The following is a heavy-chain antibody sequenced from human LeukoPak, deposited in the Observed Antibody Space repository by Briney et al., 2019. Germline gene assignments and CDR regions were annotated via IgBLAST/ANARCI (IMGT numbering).Heavy chain of an antibody. CDR2: IYYSGST. D-gene: IGHD2-15*01. Sequence: SETLSLTCTVSGGSISNYYWSWIRQPPGKGLEWIGYIYYSGSTNYNPSLKSRVTISVDTSKNQFSLKVNSVTAADTAVYYCARVIRLPEGYYYMDVWGKGTTVTVSS. V-gene: IGHV4-59*01. CDR1: GGSISNYY. J-gene: IGHJ6*03. CDR3: ARVIRLPEGYYYMDV.